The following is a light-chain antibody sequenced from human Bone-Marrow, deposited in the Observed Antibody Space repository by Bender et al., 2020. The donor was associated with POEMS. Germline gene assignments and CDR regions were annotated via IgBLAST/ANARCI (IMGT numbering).Light chain of an antibody. CDR1: SSNIGSNI. CDR2: SDN. V-gene: IGLV1-44*01. CDR3: AAWDAGLSGGV. J-gene: IGLJ3*02. Sequence: QSVLTQTPSASGTPGQSVTISCSGSSSNIGSNIVTWYQQFPGTAPKLLIYSDNQRPSGVPDRFYAFKSGTSASLAISGLQSEDEADYYCAAWDAGLSGGVFGGGTKLTVL.